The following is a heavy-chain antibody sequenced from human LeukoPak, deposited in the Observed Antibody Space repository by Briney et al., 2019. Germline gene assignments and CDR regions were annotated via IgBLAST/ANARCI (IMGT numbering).Heavy chain of an antibody. Sequence: PVKVSCKASGGTFSSYAISWVRQAPGQGLEWMGRIIPILGIANYAQKFQGRVTITADKSTSTAYMELSSLRSEDTAVYYCAARIAAVGGFDYWGQGTLVTVSS. CDR3: AARIAAVGGFDY. J-gene: IGHJ4*02. V-gene: IGHV1-69*04. CDR2: IIPILGIA. D-gene: IGHD6-13*01. CDR1: GGTFSSYA.